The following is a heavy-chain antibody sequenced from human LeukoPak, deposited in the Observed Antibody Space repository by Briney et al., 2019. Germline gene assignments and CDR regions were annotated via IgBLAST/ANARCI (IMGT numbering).Heavy chain of an antibody. J-gene: IGHJ4*02. Sequence: GGSLRLSCAASGFTFSSYGMHWVRQAPGKGLEWVAVISYDGSNKYYADSVKGRITISRDNSKNTLYPQMNSLRAEDTAVYYCAKVGGRGHDYWGQGTLVTVSS. V-gene: IGHV3-30*18. D-gene: IGHD3-16*01. CDR3: AKVGGRGHDY. CDR1: GFTFSSYG. CDR2: ISYDGSNK.